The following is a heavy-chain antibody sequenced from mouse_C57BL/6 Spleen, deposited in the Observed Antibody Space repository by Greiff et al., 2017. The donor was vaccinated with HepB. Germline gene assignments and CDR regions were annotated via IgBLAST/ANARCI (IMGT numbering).Heavy chain of an antibody. CDR1: GYTFTSYW. D-gene: IGHD1-1*01. J-gene: IGHJ1*03. CDR2: IHPSDSDT. CDR3: AMVVLRYWYFDV. Sequence: QVQLKESGAELVKPGASVKVSCRASGYTFTSYWMHWVKQRPGQGLEWIGRIHPSDSDTNYNQKFKGKATLTVDKSSSTAYMQLSSLTSEDSAVYYCAMVVLRYWYFDVWGTGTTVTVSS. V-gene: IGHV1-74*01.